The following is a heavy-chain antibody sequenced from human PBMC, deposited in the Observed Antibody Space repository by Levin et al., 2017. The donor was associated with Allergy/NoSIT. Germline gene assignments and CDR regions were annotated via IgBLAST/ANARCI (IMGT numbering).Heavy chain of an antibody. CDR2: IYRSGDT. CDR1: GGSISPDNW. CDR3: ATVEGLFCSGVSCSYSFHY. V-gene: IGHV4-4*02. J-gene: IGHJ4*02. D-gene: IGHD3-9*01. Sequence: SETLSLTCAVSGGSISPDNWWSWIRQPPGKGLEWIGEIYRSGDTNHNPSLRSRVTMSVDKSKNLFSLKLSSVTAADTAVYYCATVEGLFCSGVSCSYSFHYWGQGALVTVSS.